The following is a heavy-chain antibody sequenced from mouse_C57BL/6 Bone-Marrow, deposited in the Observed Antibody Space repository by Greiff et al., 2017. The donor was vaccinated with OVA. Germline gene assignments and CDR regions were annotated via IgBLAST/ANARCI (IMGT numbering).Heavy chain of an antibody. V-gene: IGHV5-12*01. J-gene: IGHJ3*01. CDR2: ISNGGGST. D-gene: IGHD2-10*02. CDR3: ARDSIFAY. CDR1: GFTFSDYY. Sequence: EVKLVESGGGLVQPGGSLKLSCAASGFTFSDYYMYWVRQTPEKRLEWVAYISNGGGSTYYPDTVKGRFTISRDNAKNTLYLQMSRLKSEDTAMYYCARDSIFAYWGQGTLVTVSA.